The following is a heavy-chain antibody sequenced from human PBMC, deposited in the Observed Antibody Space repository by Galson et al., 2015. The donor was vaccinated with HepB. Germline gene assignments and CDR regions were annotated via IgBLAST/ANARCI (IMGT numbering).Heavy chain of an antibody. V-gene: IGHV4-39*01. J-gene: IGHJ4*02. CDR2: IYYTGHT. CDR3: GRHSNSFPFDY. Sequence: ETLSLTCTVSGGSIKSSSYYWAWIRQPPGKGLEWIGTIYYTGHTYYNPSLKSRVTISVDTSKNQFSLNLSSVTATDTAVYYCGRHSNSFPFDYWGQTTLVTVSS. D-gene: IGHD2-2*01. CDR1: GGSIKSSSYY.